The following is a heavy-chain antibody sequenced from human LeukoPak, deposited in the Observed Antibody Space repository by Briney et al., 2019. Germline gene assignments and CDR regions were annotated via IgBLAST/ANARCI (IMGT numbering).Heavy chain of an antibody. CDR1: GGSISSYY. D-gene: IGHD3-16*01. CDR3: ARHSWGQVLDAFDI. Sequence: PSETLSLTCTVSGGSISSYYWSWIRQPPGKGLEWIGYMYYSVSSNYNPSLKSRVTMSVDKSKSQFSLKLSSVTAADTAVYHCARHSWGQVLDAFDIWGQGTMVTVSA. CDR2: MYYSVSS. V-gene: IGHV4-59*01. J-gene: IGHJ3*02.